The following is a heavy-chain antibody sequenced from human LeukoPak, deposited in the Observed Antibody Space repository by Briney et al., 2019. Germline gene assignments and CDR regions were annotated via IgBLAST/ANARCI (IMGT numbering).Heavy chain of an antibody. Sequence: SETLSLTCTVSGGSISSSNAYWGWIRQPPGKGLEWIGSIYYSKNTYYNPSLKSRVTISADTSKNQFSLTLGSVSATDTAVYYCASPRGFSYGYFDNWGQGTLVAVSS. CDR1: GGSISSSNAY. CDR3: ASPRGFSYGYFDN. D-gene: IGHD5-18*01. V-gene: IGHV4-39*01. J-gene: IGHJ4*02. CDR2: IYYSKNT.